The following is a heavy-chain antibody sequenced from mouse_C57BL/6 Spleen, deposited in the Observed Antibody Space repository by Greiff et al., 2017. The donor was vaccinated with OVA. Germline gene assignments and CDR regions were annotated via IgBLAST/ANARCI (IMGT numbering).Heavy chain of an antibody. CDR3: AVGVNNWASY. D-gene: IGHD4-1*02. J-gene: IGHJ2*01. Sequence: QVQLQQSGAELVRPGTSVKVSCKASGYAFTNYLIEWVKQRPGQGLEWIGVINPGSGGTHYNQKFKGKATLTADKSSSTAYMQLSSLTSEDSAVYFWAVGVNNWASYWGQGTTLTVSS. CDR2: INPGSGGT. CDR1: GYAFTNYL. V-gene: IGHV1-54*01.